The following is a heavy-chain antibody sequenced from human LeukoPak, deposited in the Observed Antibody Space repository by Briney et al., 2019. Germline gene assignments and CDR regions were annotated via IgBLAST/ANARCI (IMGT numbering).Heavy chain of an antibody. D-gene: IGHD3-22*01. Sequence: PGWSLRLYCAALGLTLSSYSMNWGTQDLGKGLEAVSAISSSGGSTYYADSVKGRFTISRDNSKSTLYLKMNSLRAEDTAVYYCAKDPRRNYYDSSGYLVYWGQGTLVTVSS. CDR1: GLTLSSYS. V-gene: IGHV3-23*01. CDR2: ISSSGGST. J-gene: IGHJ4*02. CDR3: AKDPRRNYYDSSGYLVY.